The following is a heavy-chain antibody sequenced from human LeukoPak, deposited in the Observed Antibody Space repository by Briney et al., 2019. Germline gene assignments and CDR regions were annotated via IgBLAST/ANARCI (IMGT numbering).Heavy chain of an antibody. D-gene: IGHD4-17*01. CDR3: ARDGYGDYLFDY. CDR2: ISSGGSTI. Sequence: GGSLRLCCAASGFTFSSYAMNWVRQAPGKGLEWVSYISSGGSTIYYADSVKGRFTISRDNARNSLYLQVDSLRDEDTAVYYCARDGYGDYLFDYWGQGTLVTVSS. CDR1: GFTFSSYA. V-gene: IGHV3-48*02. J-gene: IGHJ4*02.